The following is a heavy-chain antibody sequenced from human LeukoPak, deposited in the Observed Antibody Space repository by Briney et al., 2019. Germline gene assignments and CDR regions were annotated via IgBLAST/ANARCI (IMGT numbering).Heavy chain of an antibody. D-gene: IGHD3-16*01. J-gene: IGHJ4*02. V-gene: IGHV3-23*01. CDR3: TTDQGDTDY. Sequence: PGGSLRLSCAASGFTFSSYGMHWVRQAPGKGLEWVSAISGSGGSTYYADSVKGRFTISRDNSKNTLYLQMNSLKTEDTAVYYCTTDQGDTDYWGQGTLVTVSS. CDR1: GFTFSSYG. CDR2: ISGSGGST.